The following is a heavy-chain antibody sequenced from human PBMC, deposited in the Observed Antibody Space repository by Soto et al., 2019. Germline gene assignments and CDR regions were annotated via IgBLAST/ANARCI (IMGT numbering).Heavy chain of an antibody. CDR3: ARRTTVAGTGNWFDP. J-gene: IGHJ5*02. D-gene: IGHD6-19*01. V-gene: IGHV4-31*03. Sequence: PSETLSLTCTVSGGSINSGAYYWSWIRQHPGKGLEWVGYIYYSGTTFYNPSLQSRLTISRDTAKNQFSLKLTSVTAADTAMYYCARRTTVAGTGNWFDPWGQGTLVTVSS. CDR1: GGSINSGAYY. CDR2: IYYSGTT.